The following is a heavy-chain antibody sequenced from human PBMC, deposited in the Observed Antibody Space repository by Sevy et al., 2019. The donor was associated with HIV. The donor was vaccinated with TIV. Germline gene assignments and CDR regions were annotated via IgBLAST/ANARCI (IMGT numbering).Heavy chain of an antibody. Sequence: GGSLRLSCSASGFTFSSYNMNWVRQAPGKGLEWLLYIDSSSFNIYYADSVKGRFTVSRDNSKNTLYLQMNSLRAEDTAVYYCAKDAYYYDGSGYSMSQWYYGMDVWGQGTTVTVSS. V-gene: IGHV3-48*01. CDR3: AKDAYYYDGSGYSMSQWYYGMDV. D-gene: IGHD3-22*01. J-gene: IGHJ6*02. CDR1: GFTFSSYN. CDR2: IDSSSFNI.